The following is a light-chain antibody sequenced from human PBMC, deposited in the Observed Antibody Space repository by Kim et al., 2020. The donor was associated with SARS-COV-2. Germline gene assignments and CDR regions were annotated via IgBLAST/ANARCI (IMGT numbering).Light chain of an antibody. Sequence: GDRGTITCLASQNIGFYLNWYQQKPGKAPKLLIYAASSLKSEVPSRFSGSGSGTDFTLNISSLQPEDFALYYCQQSYNVPRYSFGQGTKLEI. CDR3: QQSYNVPRYS. CDR1: QNIGFY. J-gene: IGKJ2*03. V-gene: IGKV1-39*01. CDR2: AAS.